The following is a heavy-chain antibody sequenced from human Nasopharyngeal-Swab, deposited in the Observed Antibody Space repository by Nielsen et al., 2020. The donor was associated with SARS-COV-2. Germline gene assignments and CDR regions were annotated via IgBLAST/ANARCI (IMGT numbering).Heavy chain of an antibody. J-gene: IGHJ4*02. Sequence: GESLKISCVASGFTFSSYGMHWVRQAPGKGLEWVAVISYDGSNKYYADSVKGRFTISRDNSKNTLYLQMNSLRAEDTAVYYCARGPWKQWLVLLVASPFDYWGQGTLVTV. CDR1: GFTFSSYG. V-gene: IGHV3-30*03. D-gene: IGHD6-19*01. CDR2: ISYDGSNK. CDR3: ARGPWKQWLVLLVASPFDY.